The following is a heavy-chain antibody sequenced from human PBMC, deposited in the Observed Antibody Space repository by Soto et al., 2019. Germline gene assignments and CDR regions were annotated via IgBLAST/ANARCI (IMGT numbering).Heavy chain of an antibody. CDR2: ISGNRGYI. D-gene: IGHD2-2*01. CDR1: GFTFSSYS. V-gene: IGHV3-21*01. CDR3: VRGTCSTTSCPLFDY. J-gene: IGHJ4*02. Sequence: EVQLVESGGGLVKPGESLRLSCAASGFTFSSYSMSWVRQAPGKGLEWVSSISGNRGYIYYADSVKGRFTISRDNAKNSVYQQMTSLGAEDKAVYYCVRGTCSTTSCPLFDYWGQGALVTVSS.